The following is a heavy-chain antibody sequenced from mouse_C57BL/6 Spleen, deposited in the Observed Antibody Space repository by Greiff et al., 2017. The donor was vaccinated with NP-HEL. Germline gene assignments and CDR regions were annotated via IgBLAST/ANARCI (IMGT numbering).Heavy chain of an antibody. V-gene: IGHV1-64*01. CDR2: IHPNSGST. J-gene: IGHJ4*01. D-gene: IGHD1-1*01. Sequence: VQLQQSGAELVKPGASVKLSCKASGYTFTSYWMHWVKQRPGQGLEWIGMIHPNSGSTNYNEKFKSKATLTVDKSSSTAYMQLSSLTSEDSAVYYCARSHYYGSSPYYYAMDYWGQGTSVTVSS. CDR1: GYTFTSYW. CDR3: ARSHYYGSSPYYYAMDY.